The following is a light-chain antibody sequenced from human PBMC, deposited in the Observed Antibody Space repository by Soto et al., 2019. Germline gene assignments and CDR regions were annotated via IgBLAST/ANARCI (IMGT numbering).Light chain of an antibody. Sequence: DIQMTQSPSSVSASVGDKVTISCRASEDVKSRLAWYQQTPGKAPNLLIFHASSLQSGVPSRFSGSGSGTDFTLTISSLQPEDFATYFCQQSYSFPKTFGQGTKVEI. CDR1: EDVKSR. V-gene: IGKV1-12*01. CDR2: HAS. J-gene: IGKJ1*01. CDR3: QQSYSFPKT.